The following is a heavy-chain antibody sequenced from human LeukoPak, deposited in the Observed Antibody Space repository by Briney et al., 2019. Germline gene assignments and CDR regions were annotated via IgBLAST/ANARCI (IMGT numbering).Heavy chain of an antibody. CDR3: ARDIYSKSGDDY. D-gene: IGHD6-13*01. V-gene: IGHV3-74*01. J-gene: IGHJ4*02. CDR2: INNDGSST. Sequence: PGGSLRLSCATSGFTFSSYWTSWVRQAPGKGLVWVSLINNDGSSTNYADSVKGRFTISRDNAKNTLYLQMNSLRAEDTAVYYCARDIYSKSGDDYWGQGTLVTVSS. CDR1: GFTFSSYW.